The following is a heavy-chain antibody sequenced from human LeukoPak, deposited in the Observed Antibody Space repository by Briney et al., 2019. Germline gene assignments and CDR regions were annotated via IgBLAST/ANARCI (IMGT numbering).Heavy chain of an antibody. CDR3: ARRSITMVRGVSSGYYYYYMDV. Sequence: SETLSLTCTVSGGSISSYYWSWIRQPPGKGLEWIGYIYYSGSTNYNPSLKSRVTISVDTSKNQFSLKLSSVTAADTAVYYFARRSITMVRGVSSGYYYYYMDVWGKGTTVTISS. V-gene: IGHV4-59*12. CDR2: IYYSGST. J-gene: IGHJ6*03. D-gene: IGHD3-10*01. CDR1: GGSISSYY.